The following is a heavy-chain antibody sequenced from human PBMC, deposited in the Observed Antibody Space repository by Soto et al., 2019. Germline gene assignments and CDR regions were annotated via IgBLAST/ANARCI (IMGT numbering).Heavy chain of an antibody. V-gene: IGHV4-30-4*01. CDR1: GGSISSGDYY. D-gene: IGHD6-13*01. J-gene: IGHJ4*02. CDR2: IYYSGST. CDR3: AREEQQLVYFDY. Sequence: LSLTCTVSGGSISSGDYYWSWIRQPPGKGLEWIGYIYYSGSTYYNPSLKSRVTISVDTSKNQFSLKLSSVTAADTAVYYCAREEQQLVYFDYWGLGTLVTVSS.